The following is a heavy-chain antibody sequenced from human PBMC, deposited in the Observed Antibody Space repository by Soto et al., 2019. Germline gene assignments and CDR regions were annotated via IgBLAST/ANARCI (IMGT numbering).Heavy chain of an antibody. CDR1: GLTFTSSS. V-gene: IGHV3-30-3*01. CDR3: ARRLATTVSALGY. Sequence: GGSLRLSCTASGLTFTSSSSHWVRQAPGKGLEWVAVISENGDRQYSTESVRGRFLISRDSSKNTVYLQMNSLRPEDTGVYFCARRLATTVSALGYWGQGALVTVSS. CDR2: ISENGDRQ. J-gene: IGHJ4*02. D-gene: IGHD4-17*01.